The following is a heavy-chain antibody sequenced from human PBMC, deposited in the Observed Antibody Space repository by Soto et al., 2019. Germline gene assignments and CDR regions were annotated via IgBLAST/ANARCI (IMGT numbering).Heavy chain of an antibody. CDR1: GGSISSGGYY. Sequence: QVQLQESGPGLVKPSQTLSLTCTVSGGSISSGGYYWSWIRQHPGKGLEWIGYIYYSGSTYYNPSLKSRVTISVDTSKNQFSLKLSSVTAADTAVYYCASTLGYCTNGVCYPPSYSDYPTRAFDIWGQGTMVTVSS. J-gene: IGHJ3*02. D-gene: IGHD2-8*01. V-gene: IGHV4-31*03. CDR3: ASTLGYCTNGVCYPPSYSDYPTRAFDI. CDR2: IYYSGST.